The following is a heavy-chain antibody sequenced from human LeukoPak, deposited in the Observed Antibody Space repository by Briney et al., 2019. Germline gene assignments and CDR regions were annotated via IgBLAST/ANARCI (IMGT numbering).Heavy chain of an antibody. CDR3: ARETSVILGDPYYFDY. CDR2: ISSSSSYI. J-gene: IGHJ4*02. CDR1: GFTFSSYS. V-gene: IGHV3-21*04. Sequence: GGSLRLSCAASGFTFSSYSMNWVRQAPGKGLEWVSSISSSSSYIYYADSVKGRFTISRDNAKKSLYLQMNSLRAEDTALYYCARETSVILGDPYYFDYWGQGTLVTVSS. D-gene: IGHD3-22*01.